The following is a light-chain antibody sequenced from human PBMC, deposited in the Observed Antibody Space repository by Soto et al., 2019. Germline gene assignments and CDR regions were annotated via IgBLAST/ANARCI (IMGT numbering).Light chain of an antibody. CDR1: QSVSSN. CDR3: QQYNSWPYT. V-gene: IGKV3-15*01. J-gene: IGKJ2*01. CDR2: GAS. Sequence: DIEMTQSPSILSVSPGERATLSCRASQSVSSNLAWYQQKPGQAPRLLINGASTRATGIPSRFSGSGSGTEFTLTISSLQSEDFAVYHCQQYNSWPYTFGQGTKLEIK.